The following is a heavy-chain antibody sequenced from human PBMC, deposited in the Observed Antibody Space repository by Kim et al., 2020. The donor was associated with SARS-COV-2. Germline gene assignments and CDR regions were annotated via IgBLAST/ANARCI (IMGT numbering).Heavy chain of an antibody. J-gene: IGHJ6*02. CDR3: ARGIRGSGSYYRNYYYGMDG. V-gene: IGHV4-34*01. CDR2: INHSGST. CDR1: GGSFSGYY. D-gene: IGHD3-10*01. Sequence: SETLSLTCAVYGGSFSGYYWSWIRQPPGKGLEWIGEINHSGSTNYNPSLKSRVTISVDTSKNQFSLKLSSVTAADTAVYYCARGIRGSGSYYRNYYYGMDGWGQGITVTVSS.